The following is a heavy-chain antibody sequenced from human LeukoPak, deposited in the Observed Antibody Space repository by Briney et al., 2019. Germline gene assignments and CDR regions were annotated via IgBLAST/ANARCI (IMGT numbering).Heavy chain of an antibody. J-gene: IGHJ4*02. CDR2: ISSSSRYI. V-gene: IGHV3-21*01. CDR1: GFTFSSYS. Sequence: GGSLRLSCAASGFTFSSYSMNWVRQAPGKGLEWVSSISSSSRYIYYADSVKGRFTISRDNAKNSLYLQMNSLRAEDTAVYYCARGPYSSSYYFDYWGQGTLVTVSS. D-gene: IGHD6-6*01. CDR3: ARGPYSSSYYFDY.